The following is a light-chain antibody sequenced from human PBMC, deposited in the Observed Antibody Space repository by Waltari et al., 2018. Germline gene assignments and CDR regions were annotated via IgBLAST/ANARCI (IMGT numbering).Light chain of an antibody. J-gene: IGKJ2*01. Sequence: ETVMTQSPTTLSLSPGDRATLSCRANQSVSTNLAWYQQKPGQAPRLLIYGASIRATGVPARLSGRGAGTEFTLTISSLQSEDFAVYYCQQYNNWPPYIFGQGSQLEI. CDR2: GAS. CDR3: QQYNNWPPYI. CDR1: QSVSTN. V-gene: IGKV3D-15*01.